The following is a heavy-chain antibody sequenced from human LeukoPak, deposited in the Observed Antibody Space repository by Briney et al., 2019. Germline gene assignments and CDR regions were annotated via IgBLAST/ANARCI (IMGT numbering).Heavy chain of an antibody. CDR2: IYYSGST. CDR3: ARDIGERFDY. CDR1: GGSFSGYY. V-gene: IGHV4-34*01. J-gene: IGHJ4*02. Sequence: SETLSLTCAVYGGSFSGYYWSWIRQPPGKGLEWIGSIYYSGSTYYNPSLKSRVTISVDTSKNQFSLKLSSVTAADTAVYYCARDIGERFDYWGQGTLVTVSS. D-gene: IGHD1-1*01.